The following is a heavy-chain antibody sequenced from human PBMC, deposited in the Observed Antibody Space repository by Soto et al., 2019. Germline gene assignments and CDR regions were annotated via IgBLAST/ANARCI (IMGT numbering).Heavy chain of an antibody. D-gene: IGHD2-15*01. J-gene: IGHJ4*02. V-gene: IGHV1-46*01. Sequence: QVQLVQSGAEVKKPGASVKVSCTASGYTFTSYYMHWVRQAPGQGLEWMGIINPSGGSTRYAQRFQGRVTMTRDTSTSTVYLEVSSLRSEDAALYYCARCSHCSGGDSSGLAIDFDYWGQGTLVTVSS. CDR2: INPSGGST. CDR3: ARCSHCSGGDSSGLAIDFDY. CDR1: GYTFTSYY.